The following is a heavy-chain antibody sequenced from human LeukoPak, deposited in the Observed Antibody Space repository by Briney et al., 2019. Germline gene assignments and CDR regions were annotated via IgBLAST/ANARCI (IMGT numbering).Heavy chain of an antibody. D-gene: IGHD3-9*01. CDR3: ARDVNYDILTGIENWFDP. CDR2: IYTSGST. V-gene: IGHV4-4*07. CDR1: GGSISSYY. Sequence: SETLSLTCTVSGGSISSYYWSWIRRPAGKGLEWIGRIYTSGSTNYNPSLKSRVTMSVDTSKNQFSLKLSSVTAADTAVYYCARDVNYDILTGIENWFDPWGQGTLVTVSS. J-gene: IGHJ5*02.